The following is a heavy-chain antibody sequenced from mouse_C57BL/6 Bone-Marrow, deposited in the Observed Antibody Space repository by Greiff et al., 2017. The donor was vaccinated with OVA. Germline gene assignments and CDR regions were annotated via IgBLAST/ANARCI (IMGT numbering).Heavy chain of an antibody. CDR1: GFTFSDYG. Sequence: VKVVESGGGLVKPGGSLKLSCAASGFTFSDYGLHWVRQAPEKGLEWVAYISSGSSTISYADTVKGRFTISSANAKNTLFRQMTSLRSDDTAMYYCARGGTTVVDYWGQGTTLTVSS. D-gene: IGHD1-1*01. V-gene: IGHV5-17*01. CDR2: ISSGSSTI. CDR3: ARGGTTVVDY. J-gene: IGHJ2*01.